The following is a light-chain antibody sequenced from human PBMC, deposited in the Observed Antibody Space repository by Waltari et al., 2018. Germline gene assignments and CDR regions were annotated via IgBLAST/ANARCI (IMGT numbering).Light chain of an antibody. CDR1: ESVLYSSINKNH. V-gene: IGKV4-1*01. Sequence: DIVMTQSPESLAVSLGERATINCKSSESVLYSSINKNHLAWYKEKPGQPPKLLLYWASTRKSGVPDRFSGSGSETDFTLTVTSLQAEDAAVYYCQQYYSTPLTFGGGTRVEI. CDR3: QQYYSTPLT. J-gene: IGKJ4*01. CDR2: WAS.